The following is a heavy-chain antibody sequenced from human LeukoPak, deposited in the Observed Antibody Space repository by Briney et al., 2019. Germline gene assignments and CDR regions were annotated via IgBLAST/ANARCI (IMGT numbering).Heavy chain of an antibody. Sequence: GGSLRLSCAASGFTASSNYMSWVRQAPGKGLEWVAVISYDGSNKYYADSVKGRFTISRDNAKNSLYLQMNSLRAEDTAVYYCARWEDGELLTYWGQGTLVTVSS. V-gene: IGHV3-30-3*01. D-gene: IGHD3-10*01. J-gene: IGHJ4*02. CDR1: GFTASSNY. CDR3: ARWEDGELLTY. CDR2: ISYDGSNK.